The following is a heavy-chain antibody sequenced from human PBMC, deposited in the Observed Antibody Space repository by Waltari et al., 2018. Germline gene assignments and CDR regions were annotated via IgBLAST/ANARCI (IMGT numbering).Heavy chain of an antibody. CDR3: ARAYYSGSYFPFQH. J-gene: IGHJ1*01. CDR1: GGSVSSGSYY. CDR2: IYYSGST. D-gene: IGHD1-26*01. Sequence: QVQLQESGQGLVKPSETPSLTCTVSGGSVSSGSYYWSWIRQPPGKGLEWIGYIYYSGSTNYHPSLKSRVTISVDTSKTQFSLKLSSVTAADTAVYYCARAYYSGSYFPFQHWGQGTLVTVSS. V-gene: IGHV4-61*01.